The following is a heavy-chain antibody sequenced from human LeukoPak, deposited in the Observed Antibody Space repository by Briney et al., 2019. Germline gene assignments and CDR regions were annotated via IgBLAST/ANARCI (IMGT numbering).Heavy chain of an antibody. V-gene: IGHV3-30*04. CDR3: ARVDDLDAFDT. CDR2: IADDGSNK. J-gene: IGHJ3*02. Sequence: QTGGSLRLSCAASGFTFSSYAMHWVRQAPGKGLDWVAVIADDGSNKYYADSVKGRFTISRDNSNNTLFLQMNSPRAEDTAVYYCARVDDLDAFDTWGQGTMVTVSS. CDR1: GFTFSSYA. D-gene: IGHD2-2*03.